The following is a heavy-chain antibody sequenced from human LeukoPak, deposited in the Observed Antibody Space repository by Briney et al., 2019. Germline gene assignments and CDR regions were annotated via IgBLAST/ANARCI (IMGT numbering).Heavy chain of an antibody. Sequence: QAGGSLRLSRAASGFTFSSYWMHWVRHAPGKGLAWVSYINGDGSSTTYADSVKGRFTISRDNAKNTLYLQMNSLRAEDTAVYYCARTIGSKNAFDIWGQGTMVTVSS. CDR1: GFTFSSYW. D-gene: IGHD1-26*01. CDR2: INGDGSST. V-gene: IGHV3-74*01. J-gene: IGHJ3*02. CDR3: ARTIGSKNAFDI.